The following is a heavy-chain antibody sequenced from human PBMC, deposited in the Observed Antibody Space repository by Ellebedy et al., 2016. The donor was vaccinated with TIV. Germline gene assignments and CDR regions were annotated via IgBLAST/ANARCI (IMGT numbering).Heavy chain of an antibody. CDR2: IKEDETEK. V-gene: IGHV3-7*01. D-gene: IGHD6-13*01. J-gene: IGHJ5*02. Sequence: GGSLRLSXTASGFTFSRRWMGWVRQAPGKGLEWVANIKEDETEKYYAESVKGRFTISRDNAKNSLYLEMKSLRAEDTALYYCAGYGWPANFDPWGQGTLVTVSS. CDR3: AGYGWPANFDP. CDR1: GFTFSRRW.